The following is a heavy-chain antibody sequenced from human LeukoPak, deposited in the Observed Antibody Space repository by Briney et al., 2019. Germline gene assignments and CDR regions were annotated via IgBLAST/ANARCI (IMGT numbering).Heavy chain of an antibody. V-gene: IGHV1-18*01. Sequence: GASVKVSCKASGYTFTSYGISWVRQAPGQGLEWMGWISAYNGNTNYAQKLQGRVTMTTDTSTSTAYMELRSLRSDDTAVYYCARVGDYDSSGYYYSPGENYYMDVWGKGTTVTVSS. CDR1: GYTFTSYG. D-gene: IGHD3-22*01. CDR2: ISAYNGNT. J-gene: IGHJ6*03. CDR3: ARVGDYDSSGYYYSPGENYYMDV.